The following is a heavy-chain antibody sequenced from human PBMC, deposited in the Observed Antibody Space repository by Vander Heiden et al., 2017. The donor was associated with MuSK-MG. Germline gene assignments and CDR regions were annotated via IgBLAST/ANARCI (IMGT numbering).Heavy chain of an antibody. J-gene: IGHJ4*02. Sequence: QVQLQESGPGLVKPSETLSLTCTVSGGPISSYYWSWIRQPPGKGLEWIGYIFYSGSTNYNPALKSRVTISGDTSKNQFSLKLSSVTAADTAVYYCARAYSGYDFSVDYWGQGTLVTVSS. CDR3: ARAYSGYDFSVDY. D-gene: IGHD5-12*01. V-gene: IGHV4-59*01. CDR1: GGPISSYY. CDR2: IFYSGST.